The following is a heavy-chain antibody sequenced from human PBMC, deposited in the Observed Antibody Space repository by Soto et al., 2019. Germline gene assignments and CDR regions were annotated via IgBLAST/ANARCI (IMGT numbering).Heavy chain of an antibody. Sequence: SETLSLTCTVSGGCISSSSYYWGWIRQPPGKGLEWIGSIYYSGSTYYNPSLKSRVTISVDTSKNQFSLKLSSVTAADTAVYYCARQTPGLWFGELRRHDYWGQGTLVTVSS. J-gene: IGHJ4*02. CDR2: IYYSGST. CDR3: ARQTPGLWFGELRRHDY. V-gene: IGHV4-39*01. CDR1: GGCISSSSYY. D-gene: IGHD3-10*01.